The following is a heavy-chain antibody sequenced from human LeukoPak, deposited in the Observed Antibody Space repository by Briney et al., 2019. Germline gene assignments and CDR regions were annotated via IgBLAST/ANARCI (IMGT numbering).Heavy chain of an antibody. Sequence: SSETLSLTCTVSGDSISTGGYYWTWIRQHPGKGLEWIGYIYYSGSTNYNPSLKSRVTISVDTSKNQFSLKLSSVTAADTAVYYCARDTHGGRTRNYYYGMDVWGQGTTVTVSS. CDR3: ARDTHGGRTRNYYYGMDV. CDR2: IYYSGST. V-gene: IGHV4-61*08. CDR1: GDSISTGGYY. D-gene: IGHD2-15*01. J-gene: IGHJ6*02.